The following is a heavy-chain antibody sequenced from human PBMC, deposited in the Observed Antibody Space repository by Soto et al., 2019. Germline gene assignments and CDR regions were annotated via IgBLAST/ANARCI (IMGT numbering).Heavy chain of an antibody. Sequence: QVQLVQSGAEVKKPGSSVKVSCKASGGTFSSYAISWVRQAPGQGLEWMGGIIPIFGTANYAQKFQGRVTLTADESTSTAYMELSSLRSEDTAVYYCARIGTDLWSGEPAYYYYGMDVWGQGTAVTVSS. CDR1: GGTFSSYA. J-gene: IGHJ6*02. CDR2: IIPIFGTA. CDR3: ARIGTDLWSGEPAYYYYGMDV. V-gene: IGHV1-69*12. D-gene: IGHD3-3*01.